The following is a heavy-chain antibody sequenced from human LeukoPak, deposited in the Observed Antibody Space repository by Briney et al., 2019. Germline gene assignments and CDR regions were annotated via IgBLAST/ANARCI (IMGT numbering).Heavy chain of an antibody. Sequence: GGSLRLSCAASGFTFSSYSMNWVRQAPGKGLEWVSSISSSSSYIYYADSVKGRFTISRDNAKNSLYLQMNSLRAEDTAVYYCARGPPYITVFYSSSSSGVDYYYMDVWGKGTTVTVSS. J-gene: IGHJ6*03. D-gene: IGHD6-6*01. V-gene: IGHV3-21*01. CDR1: GFTFSSYS. CDR2: ISSSSSYI. CDR3: ARGPPYITVFYSSSSSGVDYYYMDV.